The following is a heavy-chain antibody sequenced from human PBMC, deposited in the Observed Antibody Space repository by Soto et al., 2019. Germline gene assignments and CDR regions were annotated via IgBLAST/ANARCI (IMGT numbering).Heavy chain of an antibody. CDR3: ARFDYGDYPDAFDI. J-gene: IGHJ3*02. CDR1: GGSISSYY. Sequence: SETLSLTCTGSGGSISSYYWSWIRQPPGKGLEWIGYIYYSGSTNYNPSLKSRVTISVDTSKNQFSLKLSSVTAADTAVYYCARFDYGDYPDAFDIWGQGTMVTVSS. D-gene: IGHD4-17*01. CDR2: IYYSGST. V-gene: IGHV4-59*01.